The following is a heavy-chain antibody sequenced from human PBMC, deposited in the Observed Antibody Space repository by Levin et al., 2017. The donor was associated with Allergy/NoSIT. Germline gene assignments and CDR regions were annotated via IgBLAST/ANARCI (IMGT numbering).Heavy chain of an antibody. D-gene: IGHD6-19*01. CDR2: IYPGDSDT. V-gene: IGHV5-51*01. J-gene: IGHJ4*02. Sequence: KVSCKGSGYSFTSYWIGWVRQMPGKGLEWMGIIYPGDSDTRYSPSFQGQVTISADKSISTAYLQWSSLKASDTAMYYCARHGPYIAVAVPGDYWGQGTLVTVSS. CDR3: ARHGPYIAVAVPGDY. CDR1: GYSFTSYW.